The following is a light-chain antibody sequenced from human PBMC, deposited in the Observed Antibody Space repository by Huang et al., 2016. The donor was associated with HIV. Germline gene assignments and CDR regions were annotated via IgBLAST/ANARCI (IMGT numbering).Light chain of an antibody. Sequence: EIVLTQSPDTLSLSPGERATVSCRASQSVTRNYLAWYQQRPGQAPKLRIYGDSTRATGIPDRFSGSGSGTDFTLTISRLAPEDFAVYYCQQFGSSPPYSFGQGTKLEIK. CDR2: GDS. CDR3: QQFGSSPPYS. V-gene: IGKV3-20*01. J-gene: IGKJ2*03. CDR1: QSVTRNY.